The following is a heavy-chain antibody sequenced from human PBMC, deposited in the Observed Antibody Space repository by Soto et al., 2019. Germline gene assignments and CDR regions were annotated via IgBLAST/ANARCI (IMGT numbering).Heavy chain of an antibody. CDR2: IYWDDDK. Sequence: QITLKESGPTLVKPTQTLTLNCTFSGFSLSTNGVGVGWIRQPPGKALEWLALIYWDDDKRYSPSLKSRLTITRVTSKNQVVLTMTNMDPVDTATYYCAHRFGLPTWDSSGHHSECFQYWGQGTLATVSS. J-gene: IGHJ1*01. CDR3: AHRFGLPTWDSSGHHSECFQY. D-gene: IGHD3-22*01. CDR1: GFSLSTNGVG. V-gene: IGHV2-5*02.